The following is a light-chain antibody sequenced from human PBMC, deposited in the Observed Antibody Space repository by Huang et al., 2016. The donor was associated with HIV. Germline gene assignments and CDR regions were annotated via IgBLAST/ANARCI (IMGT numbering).Light chain of an antibody. CDR2: SAS. CDR3: LQDYNYPCT. J-gene: IGKJ1*01. Sequence: AIQMTQSPSSLSASVGDRVTITGRASQGIRNDLGRYQQKPGKAPKLRIYSASGLQSGVRSRFSGSGSDTKFTLTINSLQPEDIATYYCLQDYNYPCTFGQGTKVEIK. CDR1: QGIRND. V-gene: IGKV1-6*01.